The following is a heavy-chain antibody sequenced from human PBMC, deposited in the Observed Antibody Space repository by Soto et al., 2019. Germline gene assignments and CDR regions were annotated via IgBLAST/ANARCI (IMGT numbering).Heavy chain of an antibody. V-gene: IGHV2-26*01. D-gene: IGHD2-15*01. CDR1: GFSLSNARMG. CDR2: IFSNDEK. Sequence: QVTLKESGPVLVKPTETLTLTCTVSGFSLSNARMGVSWIRQPPGKALEWLAHIFSNDEKSYSTSLKSRLTISKDTSKSQVVLTMTIMDPVDTATYYCARRYCSGGSCYSALDPWGQGTLVTVSS. CDR3: ARRYCSGGSCYSALDP. J-gene: IGHJ5*02.